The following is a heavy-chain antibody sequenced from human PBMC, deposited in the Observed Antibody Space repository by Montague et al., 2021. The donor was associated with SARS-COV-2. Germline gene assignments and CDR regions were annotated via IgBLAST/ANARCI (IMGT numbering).Heavy chain of an antibody. CDR3: ATQVEVATITGYYFDY. V-gene: IGHV4-39*07. J-gene: IGHJ4*02. Sequence: SETLSLTCTVSGGSVSSSSYYWGWIRQPPGKGLEWIGSMYYSGSTYYNPSLKSRVTTSIDTSKNQFSLKLTSATAADTAVYYCATQVEVATITGYYFDYWGQGILVTVSS. CDR1: GGSVSSSSYY. CDR2: MYYSGST. D-gene: IGHD5-24*01.